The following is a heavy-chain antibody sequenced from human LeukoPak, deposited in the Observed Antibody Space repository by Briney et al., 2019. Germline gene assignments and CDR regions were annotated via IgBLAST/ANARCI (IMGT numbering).Heavy chain of an antibody. J-gene: IGHJ4*02. CDR2: IRYDGSNK. CDR1: GFTFSSYG. V-gene: IGHV3-30*02. Sequence: GGSLRLSCAASGFTFSSYGMHWVRQAPGKGLEWVAFIRYDGSNKYYADSVKGRFTISRDNSKNTLYLQMNSLRAEDTAVYYCASEGIVVVPPIFDYWGQGTLVTVSS. D-gene: IGHD2-2*01. CDR3: ASEGIVVVPPIFDY.